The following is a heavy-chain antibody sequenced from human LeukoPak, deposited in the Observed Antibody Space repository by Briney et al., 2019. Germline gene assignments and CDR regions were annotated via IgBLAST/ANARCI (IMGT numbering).Heavy chain of an antibody. Sequence: PGGSLRLSCAAPGITFSSYWMSSVRQAPGKGLGWGANINQDGSEKYYVDSVKGRFTISRDNAKNSLYLQMNSLRAEDTAVYYCARDYYDRSVYFDYWGQGTLVTVSS. CDR1: GITFSSYW. CDR3: ARDYYDRSVYFDY. V-gene: IGHV3-7*01. CDR2: INQDGSEK. J-gene: IGHJ4*02. D-gene: IGHD3-22*01.